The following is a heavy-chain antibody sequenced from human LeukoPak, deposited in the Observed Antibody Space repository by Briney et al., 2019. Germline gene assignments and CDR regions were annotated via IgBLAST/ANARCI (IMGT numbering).Heavy chain of an antibody. J-gene: IGHJ4*02. Sequence: GGSLRLSCAASVFTFSTYSMNWVRQAPGKGLEWVSSFGTRSTSIYYAHSVTGRFIISRDNAKNSLYLQMNSLRAEDTAVYYCARENDQGFDYWGQGTLVTVSS. CDR2: FGTRSTSI. CDR1: VFTFSTYS. CDR3: ARENDQGFDY. D-gene: IGHD3-16*01. V-gene: IGHV3-21*01.